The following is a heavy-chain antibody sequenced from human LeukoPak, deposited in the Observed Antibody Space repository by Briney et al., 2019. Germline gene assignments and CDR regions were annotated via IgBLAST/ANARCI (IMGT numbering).Heavy chain of an antibody. CDR1: GYTFTNYY. J-gene: IGHJ3*02. CDR2: INPSGGST. V-gene: IGHV1-46*01. D-gene: IGHD3-9*01. CDR3: AKDPRYYDILTGLRRDAFDI. Sequence: ASVKVSCKTSGYTFTNYYIHWVRQAPGQGLEWMGMINPSGGSTSYAQKFQGRVTMTSDTSTSTVYMELNSLRAEDTAVYYCAKDPRYYDILTGLRRDAFDIWGQGTMVTVSS.